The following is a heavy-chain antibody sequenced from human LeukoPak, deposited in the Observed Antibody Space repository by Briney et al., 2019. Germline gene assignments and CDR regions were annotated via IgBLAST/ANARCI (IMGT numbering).Heavy chain of an antibody. CDR1: GFTFDDYA. CDR3: AREVWRRVFYYGVDV. Sequence: GGSLRLSCVASGFTFDDYAMHWVRQAPGKGLEWVSSISWYSGNIGYADSAKGRFSISRDNAKNTLYLEMSSLRTDDTALYFCAREVWRRVFYYGVDVWGQGTTVAVSS. CDR2: ISWYSGNI. V-gene: IGHV3-9*01. D-gene: IGHD2-21*01. J-gene: IGHJ6*02.